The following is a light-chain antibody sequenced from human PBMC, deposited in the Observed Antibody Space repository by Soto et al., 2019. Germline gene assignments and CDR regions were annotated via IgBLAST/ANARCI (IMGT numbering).Light chain of an antibody. Sequence: EIVMTQSPGTLSVSPGVRATLSCRSSQSVSNKLAWYQQKPGQAPRLLIYGASTGVTGIPTRFSGSGSGTEFTLTISSLQSEDFAVYYCQQYNNWPRTFGQGTKVEIK. J-gene: IGKJ1*01. CDR3: QQYNNWPRT. CDR2: GAS. V-gene: IGKV3-15*01. CDR1: QSVSNK.